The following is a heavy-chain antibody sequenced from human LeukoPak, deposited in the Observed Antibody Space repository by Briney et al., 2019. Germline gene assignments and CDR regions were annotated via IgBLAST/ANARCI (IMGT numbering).Heavy chain of an antibody. CDR1: GFTFGTYA. CDR3: AKDMHPRAGSPDY. Sequence: PGGSLRLSCAASGFTFGTYAMTWVRQAPGKGLEWVSTISASGTNTYYADSVKGRFTISRDNSKNTLYVQMNSLRAEDTALYYCAKDMHPRAGSPDYWGQGTLVTVSS. CDR2: ISASGTNT. J-gene: IGHJ4*02. D-gene: IGHD6-19*01. V-gene: IGHV3-23*01.